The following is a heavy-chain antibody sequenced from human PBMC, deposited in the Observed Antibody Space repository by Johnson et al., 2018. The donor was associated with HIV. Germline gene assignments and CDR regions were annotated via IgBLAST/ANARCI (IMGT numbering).Heavy chain of an antibody. V-gene: IGHV3-33*06. Sequence: QVLLVESGGGVVQPGTSLRLSFAASEFTFSTYDMHWVRQAPGKGLEWVAVARFDEVSKYYIDSVKGRFTISRDNSKNTLYLQMNNLRAEDTSVYYCAKDFGSSSWHAFDIWGQGTMVTVSS. CDR1: EFTFSTYD. J-gene: IGHJ3*02. D-gene: IGHD6-13*01. CDR2: ARFDEVSK. CDR3: AKDFGSSSWHAFDI.